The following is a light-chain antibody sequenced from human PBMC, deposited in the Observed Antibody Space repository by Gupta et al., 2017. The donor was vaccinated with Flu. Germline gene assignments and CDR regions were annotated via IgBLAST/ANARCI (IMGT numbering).Light chain of an antibody. V-gene: IGKV3-11*01. CDR3: QQRSNWPPYS. Sequence: EIVLTQSPATLSLSPGEGATLSCRASQSVSSYLAWYQHKPGQAPRLLIYDASNRDPGITARFSGSGSGTDFTLTISSLEPEDFAVYYCQQRSNWPPYSFGQGTKMEIK. CDR2: DAS. CDR1: QSVSSY. J-gene: IGKJ2*03.